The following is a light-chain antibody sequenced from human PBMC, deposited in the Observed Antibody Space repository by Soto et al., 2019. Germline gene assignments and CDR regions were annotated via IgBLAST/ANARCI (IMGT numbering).Light chain of an antibody. CDR1: QSVSTA. V-gene: IGKV3-15*01. CDR2: GAS. Sequence: EIVMTQSPATLSVSPGERATLSCRASQSVSTALAWYQHKPGQAPRLLIHGASTRAAGVPARFSGSGSGTEFALTISSLQSEDVAVYFCQHYYSTPQTFGQGTKVEIK. CDR3: QHYYSTPQT. J-gene: IGKJ1*01.